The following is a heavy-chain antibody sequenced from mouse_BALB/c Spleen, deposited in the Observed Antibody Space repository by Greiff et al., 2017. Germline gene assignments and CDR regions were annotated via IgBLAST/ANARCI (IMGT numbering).Heavy chain of an antibody. CDR3: ARAYYYGSSPLYAMDY. CDR2: ISSGGSYT. D-gene: IGHD1-1*01. V-gene: IGHV5-9-4*01. J-gene: IGHJ4*01. CDR1: GFTFSSYA. Sequence: EVQLVESGGGLVKPGGSLKLSCAASGFTFSSYAMSWVRQSPEKRLEWVAEISSGGSYTYYPDTVTGRFTISRDNAKNTLYLEMSSLRSEDTAMYYCARAYYYGSSPLYAMDYWGQGTSVTVSS.